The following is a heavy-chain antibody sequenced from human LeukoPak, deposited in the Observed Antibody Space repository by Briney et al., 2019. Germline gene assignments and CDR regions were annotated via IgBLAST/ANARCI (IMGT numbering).Heavy chain of an antibody. CDR3: ASTSGSEYDFWSGYFDY. D-gene: IGHD3-3*01. V-gene: IGHV1-69*05. CDR1: GGTFSSYS. J-gene: IGHJ4*02. Sequence: ASVNVSCKASGGTFSSYSCSWVRQPPGQGLEWMGGIIPIFGTANYAQKFQGRVTITTDESTSTAYMELSSLRSEDTAVYYCASTSGSEYDFWSGYFDYWGQGTLVTVSS. CDR2: IIPIFGTA.